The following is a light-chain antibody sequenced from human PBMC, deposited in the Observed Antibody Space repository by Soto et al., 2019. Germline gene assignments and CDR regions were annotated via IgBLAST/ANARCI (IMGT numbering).Light chain of an antibody. CDR2: GAS. J-gene: IGKJ4*01. Sequence: EIVMTQSPATLSVSPGDRVTLSCRASQNIDNNLAWYQQRPGQPPRLLIYGASTRANGIPARFSGSGSGTEFTLTISSLQSEDFAVYGCQQDNNWPPLTFGGGTKVEIK. V-gene: IGKV3D-15*01. CDR3: QQDNNWPPLT. CDR1: QNIDNN.